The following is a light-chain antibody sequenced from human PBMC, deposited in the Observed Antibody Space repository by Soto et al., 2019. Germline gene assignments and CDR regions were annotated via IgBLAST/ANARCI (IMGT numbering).Light chain of an antibody. CDR1: ESINQN. J-gene: IGKJ4*01. V-gene: IGKV3-15*01. Sequence: ETVMTQSPATLSVSPGEGATLSCRATESINQNLAWYQQKPGQAPRLLIHGASYRATGIPDRFSGRGSGTEFTLAISRLQSEDFAVYYCQQYNTWPLTFGEGTKVEIK. CDR3: QQYNTWPLT. CDR2: GAS.